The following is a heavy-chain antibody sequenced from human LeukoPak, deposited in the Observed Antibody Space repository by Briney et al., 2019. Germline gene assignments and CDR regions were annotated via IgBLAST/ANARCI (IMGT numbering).Heavy chain of an antibody. J-gene: IGHJ3*02. CDR3: ARATYYYDSSGYWTLEFDFDI. CDR2: IYHSGST. V-gene: IGHV4-38-2*02. D-gene: IGHD3-22*01. CDR1: GYSISSGYY. Sequence: TSETLSLTCTVSGYSISSGYYWGWIRQPPGKGLEWIGSIYHSGSTYYNPSLKSRVTISVDTSKNQFSLKLSSVTAADTAVYYCARATYYYDSSGYWTLEFDFDIWGQGTMVTVSS.